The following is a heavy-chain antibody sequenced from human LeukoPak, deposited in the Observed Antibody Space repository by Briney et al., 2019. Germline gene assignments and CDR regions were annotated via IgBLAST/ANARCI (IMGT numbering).Heavy chain of an antibody. V-gene: IGHV4-34*01. CDR3: ARDPYVRNWNYGRGFDP. D-gene: IGHD1-7*01. Sequence: PSETLSLTCAVYGGSFSGYYWSWIRQPPGKGLEWIGEINHSGSTNYNPSLKSRVTISVDTSKNQFSLKLSSVTAADTAVYYCARDPYVRNWNYGRGFDPWGQGTLVTVSS. J-gene: IGHJ5*02. CDR2: INHSGST. CDR1: GGSFSGYY.